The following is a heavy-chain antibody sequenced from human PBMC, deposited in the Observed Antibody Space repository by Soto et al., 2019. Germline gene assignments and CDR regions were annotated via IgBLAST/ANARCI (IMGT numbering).Heavy chain of an antibody. CDR2: IWYDASKQ. J-gene: IGHJ4*02. Sequence: PEGSLRRSRETDGSSFSVDGMHWVRQAPGKGLEWVAVIWYDASKQVYAASVEGRFTISRDNSRAILYLQMNSLRAEDTAVYYCAAWAEGETEGHRGQLPLVT. CDR1: GSSFSVDG. V-gene: IGHV3-33*01. CDR3: AAWAEGETEGH. D-gene: IGHD2-21*01.